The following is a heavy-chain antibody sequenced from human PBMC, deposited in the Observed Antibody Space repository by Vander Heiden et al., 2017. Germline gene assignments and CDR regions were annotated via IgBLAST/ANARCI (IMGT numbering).Heavy chain of an antibody. CDR2: ISSSSSYI. CDR1: GFTFSSYS. CDR3: AAPWEVTAHTPDY. Sequence: EVQLVEYGGGLVKPGGSLRLSCAASGFTFSSYSMNWVRQAPVKGLEWVSSISSSSSYIYYADSVKGRFTISRDNAKNSLYLQMNSLRAEDTAVYYCAAPWEVTAHTPDYWGQGTLVTVSS. D-gene: IGHD2-21*02. V-gene: IGHV3-21*01. J-gene: IGHJ4*02.